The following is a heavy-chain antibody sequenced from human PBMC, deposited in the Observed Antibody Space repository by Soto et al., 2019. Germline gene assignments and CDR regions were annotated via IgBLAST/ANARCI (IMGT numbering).Heavy chain of an antibody. D-gene: IGHD6-19*01. CDR2: MQPSTGRT. CDR3: ARAVSAGVDY. J-gene: IGHJ4*02. CDR1: GYSFTSLD. Sequence: ASVKVSCKASGYSFTSLDINWVRQTAGQGLEWMGWMQPSTGRTGYAQKFQGRVTMTRDTSINTAYMELTTLTSDDKAFYYCARAVSAGVDYWGQGTLVTVSS. V-gene: IGHV1-8*01.